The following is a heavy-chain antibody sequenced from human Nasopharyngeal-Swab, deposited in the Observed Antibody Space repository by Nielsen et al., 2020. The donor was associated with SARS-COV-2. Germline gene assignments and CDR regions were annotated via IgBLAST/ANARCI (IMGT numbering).Heavy chain of an antibody. CDR3: ARGGSSFPFDY. J-gene: IGHJ4*02. V-gene: IGHV3-7*01. Sequence: GGSLRLSCAASGFTFSKFYMSWVRQAAGQGLEWVANIKQDGSGRYYVDSVKGRFTISRDDANNSLYLQMNSLRAGDTGVYYCARGGSSFPFDYWGPGTLVTVSS. CDR1: GFTFSKFY. D-gene: IGHD6-13*01. CDR2: IKQDGSGR.